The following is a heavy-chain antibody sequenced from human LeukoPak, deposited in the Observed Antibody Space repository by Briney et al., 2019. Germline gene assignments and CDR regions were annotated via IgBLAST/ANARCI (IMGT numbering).Heavy chain of an antibody. D-gene: IGHD5-24*01. V-gene: IGHV4-31*03. Sequence: SETLSLTCTVSGGSISSGGYYWSWIRQHPGKGLEWIGYIYYSGSTYYNPSLKSRVTISVDTSKNQFSLKLSSVTAADTAVYYCARVSFVEMAYFDYRGQGTLVTVSS. CDR2: IYYSGST. CDR1: GGSISSGGYY. CDR3: ARVSFVEMAYFDY. J-gene: IGHJ4*02.